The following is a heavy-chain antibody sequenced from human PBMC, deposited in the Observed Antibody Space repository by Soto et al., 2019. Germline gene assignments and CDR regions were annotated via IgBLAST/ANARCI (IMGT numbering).Heavy chain of an antibody. J-gene: IGHJ6*02. CDR2: INPSGGST. V-gene: IGHV1-46*01. D-gene: IGHD2-15*01. CDR1: GYTFTSYY. Sequence: QVQLVQSGAEVKKPGASVKVSCKASGYTFTSYYMHWVRQAPGQGLEWMGIINPSGGSTSYAQKFQGRVTMTRDTSTSTVYMELSSLRSGDAAVYCCAREGYMVVAATRGYYYYGMDVWGQGTTVTVSS. CDR3: AREGYMVVAATRGYYYYGMDV.